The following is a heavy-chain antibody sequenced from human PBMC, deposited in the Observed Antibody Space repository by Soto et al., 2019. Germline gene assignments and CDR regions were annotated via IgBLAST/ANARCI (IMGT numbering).Heavy chain of an antibody. CDR2: ISAYNGNT. CDR1: GYTFTSYG. V-gene: IGHV1-18*01. D-gene: IGHD3-22*01. CDR3: ARDNTYYYDSSGYYYVDPLDY. J-gene: IGHJ4*02. Sequence: ASVKVSCKASGYTFTSYGISWVRQAPGQGLEWMGWISAYNGNTNYAQKLQGRVTMTTDTSTSTAYMEPRSLRSDDTAVYYCARDNTYYYDSSGYYYVDPLDYWGQGTLVTVSS.